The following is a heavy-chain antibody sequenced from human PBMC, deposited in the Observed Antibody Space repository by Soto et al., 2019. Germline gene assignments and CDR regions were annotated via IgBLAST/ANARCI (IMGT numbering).Heavy chain of an antibody. CDR1: GGSISSSSYY. D-gene: IGHD6-19*01. CDR2: IYYSGST. J-gene: IGHJ6*02. V-gene: IGHV4-39*01. Sequence: PSETLSLTCTVSGGSISSSSYYWGWIRQPPGKGLEWIGSIYYSGSTYYNPSLKSRVTISVDTSKNQFSLKLSSVTAADAAVYYCARHDSPDSSGWYLYYYYGMDVWGQATTVTVSS. CDR3: ARHDSPDSSGWYLYYYYGMDV.